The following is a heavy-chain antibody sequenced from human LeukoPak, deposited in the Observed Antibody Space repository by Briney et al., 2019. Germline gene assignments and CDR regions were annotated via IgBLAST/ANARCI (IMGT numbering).Heavy chain of an antibody. CDR3: ARYYYDSSGYYYENWFDP. CDR1: GFTFSSYW. J-gene: IGHJ5*02. Sequence: QSGGSLRLSCAASGFTFSSYWMSWVRQAPGKGLGWVANIKQDGSEKYYVDSVKGRFTISRDNAKNSLYLQMNSLRTEDTAVYYCARYYYDSSGYYYENWFDPWGQGTLVTVSS. D-gene: IGHD3-22*01. CDR2: IKQDGSEK. V-gene: IGHV3-7*01.